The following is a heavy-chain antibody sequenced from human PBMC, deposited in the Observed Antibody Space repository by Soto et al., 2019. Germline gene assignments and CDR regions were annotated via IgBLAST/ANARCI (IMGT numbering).Heavy chain of an antibody. V-gene: IGHV4-34*01. CDR3: ARERRVVGGYSSSWYDYFDH. CDR2: INQSGST. Sequence: QVQLQQWGAGLLKPSETLSLTCAVYGGSFSTYYWSWMRQPPGKGLEWIGEINQSGSTNYNPSLKSRVTISVDTSKKQFFLKLSSVTAADTAVYYCARERRVVGGYSSSWYDYFDHWGQGTLVTVSS. CDR1: GGSFSTYY. D-gene: IGHD6-13*01. J-gene: IGHJ4*02.